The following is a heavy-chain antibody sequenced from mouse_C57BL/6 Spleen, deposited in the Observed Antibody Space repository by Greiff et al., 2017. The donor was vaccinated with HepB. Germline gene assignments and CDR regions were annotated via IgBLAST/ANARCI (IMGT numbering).Heavy chain of an antibody. V-gene: IGHV14-2*01. J-gene: IGHJ2*01. CDR1: GFNIKDYY. D-gene: IGHD4-1*01. CDR3: ASKLSGTGPFDY. CDR2: IDPEDGET. Sequence: VQLQQSGAELVKPGASVKLSCTASGFNIKDYYMHWVKQRTEQGLEWIGRIDPEDGETKYAPKFQGKATITADTSTNTANLQLSSLTSVDTAVYYSASKLSGTGPFDYWGQGTTLTVSS.